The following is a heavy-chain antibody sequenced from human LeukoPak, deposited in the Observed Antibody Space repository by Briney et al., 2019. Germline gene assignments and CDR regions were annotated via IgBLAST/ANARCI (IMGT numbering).Heavy chain of an antibody. CDR2: IYTSGST. CDR3: ARVRQWLFDY. D-gene: IGHD6-19*01. CDR1: GGSISSYY. V-gene: IGHV4-4*07. Sequence: PSETLSLTCTVSGGSISSYYWSWIRHPAGKGLEWIGRIYTSGSTNYNPSLKSRVTISVDKSKNQFSLKLSSVTAADTAVYYCARVRQWLFDYWGQGTLVTVSS. J-gene: IGHJ4*02.